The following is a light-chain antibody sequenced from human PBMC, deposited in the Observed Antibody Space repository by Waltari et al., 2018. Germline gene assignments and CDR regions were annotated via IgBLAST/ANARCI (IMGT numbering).Light chain of an antibody. CDR2: MVS. J-gene: IGKJ1*01. CDR3: MQGANWPPT. CDR1: HSLVYDNGNTY. Sequence: DVVMTQSPLSLSVALGQPASISCTSSHSLVYDNGNTYLNWFHQRPGQSPRRLIYMVSTRDSGVAGRFSGSGSGTDFTLTINGVEAEDVGLYFCMQGANWPPTFGQVTRVEIK. V-gene: IGKV2-30*01.